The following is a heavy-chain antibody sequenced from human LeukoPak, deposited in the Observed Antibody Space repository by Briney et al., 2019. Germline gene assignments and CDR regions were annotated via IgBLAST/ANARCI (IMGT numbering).Heavy chain of an antibody. CDR2: IIPLSGTA. Sequence: GSSVRVSCKASGGTSSSYAVSWLRQAPGQGLEWMGGIIPLSGTAKYAERFQGRVTFTTDESTTTVYMDMTTLRSEDTAVYFCARGPRDGYSLMPYYFDYWGHGTRVIVSS. V-gene: IGHV1-69*05. J-gene: IGHJ4*01. CDR1: GGTSSSYA. D-gene: IGHD5-24*01. CDR3: ARGPRDGYSLMPYYFDY.